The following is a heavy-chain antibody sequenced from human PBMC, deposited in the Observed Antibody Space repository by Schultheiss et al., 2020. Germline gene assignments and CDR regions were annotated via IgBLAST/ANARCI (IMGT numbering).Heavy chain of an antibody. J-gene: IGHJ6*02. CDR2: ISSSVSTI. Sequence: GGSLRLSCAASGFIFSDYYMSWIRQALGKGLEWVSCISSSVSTIYYADSVKGRFTISRDNAKNSLYLQMNSLRAEDTAVYYCARGGWPVWGPYYYYGMDVWGQGTTVTVSS. V-gene: IGHV3-11*01. CDR1: GFIFSDYY. CDR3: ARGGWPVWGPYYYYGMDV. D-gene: IGHD7-27*01.